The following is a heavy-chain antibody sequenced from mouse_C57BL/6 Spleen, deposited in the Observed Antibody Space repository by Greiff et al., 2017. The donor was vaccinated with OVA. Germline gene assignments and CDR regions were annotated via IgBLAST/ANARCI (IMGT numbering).Heavy chain of an antibody. V-gene: IGHV1-50*01. Sequence: QVQLKQSGAELVKPGASVKLSCKASGYTFTSYWMQWVKQRPGQGLEWIGEIDPSDSYTNSNQKFKGKATLTVDTSSSTAYMQLSSLTSEDSAVYYCARYGSSYFDYWGQGTTLTVSS. D-gene: IGHD1-1*01. J-gene: IGHJ2*01. CDR1: GYTFTSYW. CDR3: ARYGSSYFDY. CDR2: IDPSDSYT.